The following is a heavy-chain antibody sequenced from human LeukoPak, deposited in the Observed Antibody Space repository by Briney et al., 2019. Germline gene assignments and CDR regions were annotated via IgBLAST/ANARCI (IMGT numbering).Heavy chain of an antibody. CDR1: GGSFSGYY. J-gene: IGHJ3*02. CDR2: IYHSGST. V-gene: IGHV4-30-2*01. CDR3: ARPSTDYSNLGDAFDI. D-gene: IGHD4-11*01. Sequence: SETLSLTCAVYGGSFSGYYWSWIRQPPGKGLEWIGYIYHSGSTYYNPSLKSRVTISVDRSKNQFSLKLSSVTAADTAVYYCARPSTDYSNLGDAFDIWGQGTMVTVSS.